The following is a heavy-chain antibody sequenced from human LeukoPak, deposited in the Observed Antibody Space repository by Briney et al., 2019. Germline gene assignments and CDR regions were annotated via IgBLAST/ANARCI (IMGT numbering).Heavy chain of an antibody. V-gene: IGHV3-21*01. Sequence: PGGSLRLSCAASGFTFSSSAMNWVRQAPGKGLEWVSSINNVGSHIYYAGSVRGRFTISRDNAKNSLYLQMSSLRAEDMAVYYCTRDPTQYLRYGYFDYWGQGTLVTVSS. CDR3: TRDPTQYLRYGYFDY. CDR2: INNVGSHI. D-gene: IGHD4-11*01. J-gene: IGHJ4*02. CDR1: GFTFSSSA.